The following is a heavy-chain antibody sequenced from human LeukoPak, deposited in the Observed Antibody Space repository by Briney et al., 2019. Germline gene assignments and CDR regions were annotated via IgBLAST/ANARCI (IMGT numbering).Heavy chain of an antibody. CDR1: GDSVSSNSAA. CDR3: ARDYGDYVYDYYYYMDV. CDR2: TYYRSKWYN. J-gene: IGHJ6*03. V-gene: IGHV6-1*01. D-gene: IGHD4-17*01. Sequence: SQTLSLTCAISGDSVSSNSAAWNWIRQSPSRGLEWLGRTYYRSKWYNDYAVSVKSRITINPDTSKSQFSLQLNSVTPEDTAVYYCARDYGDYVYDYYYYMDVWGKGTTVTISS.